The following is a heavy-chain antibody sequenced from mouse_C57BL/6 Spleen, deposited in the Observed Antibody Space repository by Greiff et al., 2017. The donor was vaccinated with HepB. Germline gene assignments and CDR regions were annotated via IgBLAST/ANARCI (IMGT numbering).Heavy chain of an antibody. Sequence: VQLQQSGAELAKPGASVKLSCKASGYTFTSYWMHWVKQRPGQGLEWIGYINPSSGYTKYNQKFKDKATLTADKSSSTAYMQLSSLTYEDSAVYYCARGMVHEGYAMDYWGQRTSVTVSS. CDR1: GYTFTSYW. CDR3: ARGMVHEGYAMDY. CDR2: INPSSGYT. D-gene: IGHD2-10*02. V-gene: IGHV1-7*01. J-gene: IGHJ4*01.